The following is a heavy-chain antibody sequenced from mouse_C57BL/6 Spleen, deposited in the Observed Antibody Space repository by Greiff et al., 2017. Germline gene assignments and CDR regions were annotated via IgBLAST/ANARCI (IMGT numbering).Heavy chain of an antibody. D-gene: IGHD1-1*01. CDR1: GFNIKDYY. CDR3: TMDYGSSLAWLAY. V-gene: IGHV14-1*01. J-gene: IGHJ3*01. Sequence: VQLQQSGAELVRPGASVKLSCTASGFNIKDYYMHWVKQRPEQGLEWIGRIDPEDGDTEYAPKFQGKATMTADTSSNTAYLQLSSLTSEDTAVYYCTMDYGSSLAWLAYWGQGTLVTVSA. CDR2: IDPEDGDT.